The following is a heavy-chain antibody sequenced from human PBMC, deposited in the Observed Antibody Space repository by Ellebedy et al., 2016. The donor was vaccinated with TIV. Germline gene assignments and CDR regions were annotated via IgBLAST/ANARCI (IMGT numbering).Heavy chain of an antibody. CDR1: GFNFSSYA. CDR2: ISGSGGST. V-gene: IGHV3-23*01. Sequence: PGGSLRLSCTASGFNFSSYAMTWVRQAPGKGLEWVSAISGSGGSTFYADSMKGRFTISRDNSKNTLYLQMNSLGAEDTAVYYCAKDRIPMIVVATPDYWGQGTLVTVSS. CDR3: AKDRIPMIVVATPDY. D-gene: IGHD3-22*01. J-gene: IGHJ4*02.